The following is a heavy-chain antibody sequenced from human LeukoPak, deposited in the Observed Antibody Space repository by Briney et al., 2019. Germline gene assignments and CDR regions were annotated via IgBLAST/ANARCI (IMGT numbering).Heavy chain of an antibody. J-gene: IGHJ6*03. CDR1: GYTFTSYA. Sequence: GASVKVSCKASGYTFTSYAISWVRQAPGQGLEWMGGIIPIFGTANYAQKFQGRVTITADKSTSTAYMELSSLRSEDTAVYYCARAQGLQGWLPIWGWYYYYMDVWGKGTTVTVSS. CDR3: ARAQGLQGWLPIWGWYYYYMDV. CDR2: IIPIFGTA. D-gene: IGHD2-21*01. V-gene: IGHV1-69*06.